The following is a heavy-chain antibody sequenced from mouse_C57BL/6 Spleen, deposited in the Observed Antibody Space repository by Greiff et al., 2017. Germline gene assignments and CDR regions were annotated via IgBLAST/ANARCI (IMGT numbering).Heavy chain of an antibody. V-gene: IGHV1-15*01. CDR3: TRDYPQDY. CDR2: IDPETGGT. J-gene: IGHJ4*01. CDR1: GYTFTDYE. Sequence: VQLQQSGAELVRPGASVTLSCTASGYTFTDYEMHWVKQTPVHGLEWIGAIDPETGGTAYNQKFKGKAILTADKSSSTAYNERRSLTSANSAVYYCTRDYPQDYWGQGTSVTVSS.